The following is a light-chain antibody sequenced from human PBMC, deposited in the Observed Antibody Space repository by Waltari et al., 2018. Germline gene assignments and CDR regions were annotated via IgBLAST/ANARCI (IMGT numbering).Light chain of an antibody. CDR2: GAS. CDR1: QSINSN. J-gene: IGKJ1*01. V-gene: IGKV3-15*01. Sequence: EIVMTQSPATLSVSTGERATLSCMASQSINSNLAWYQQTPRQAPRLLIYGASTRATDIPVRFSGSGSGTEFTLTISRLQSEDFAVYYCQQYTWPSWTFGQGTKVEIK. CDR3: QQYTWPSWT.